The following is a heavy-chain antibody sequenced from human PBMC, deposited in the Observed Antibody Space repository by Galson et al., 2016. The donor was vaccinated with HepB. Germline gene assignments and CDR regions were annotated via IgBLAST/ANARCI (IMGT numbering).Heavy chain of an antibody. CDR1: GFTFSSYW. D-gene: IGHD5-12*01. J-gene: IGHJ4*01. CDR3: GGGTTWLAGV. Sequence: SLRLSCAASGFTFSSYWMTWVRQAPGKGLEWVANIKPDGSEKYSVDSVKGRFTISRDHATTSLYLQMNSLRVEDAAVYYCGGGTTWLAGVWGHGTLVAVSS. CDR2: IKPDGSEK. V-gene: IGHV3-7*04.